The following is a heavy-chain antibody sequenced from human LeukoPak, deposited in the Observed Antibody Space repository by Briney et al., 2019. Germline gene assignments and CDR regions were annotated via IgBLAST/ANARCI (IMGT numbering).Heavy chain of an antibody. Sequence: PGGSLRLSCAASGSTFSSYAMSWVRQAPGKGLEWVSAISGSGGSTYYADSVKGRFTISRDNSKNTLYLQMNSLRAEDTAVYYCASPLLWGSYRTDYWGQGTLVTVSS. V-gene: IGHV3-23*01. CDR1: GSTFSSYA. CDR3: ASPLLWGSYRTDY. J-gene: IGHJ4*02. D-gene: IGHD3-16*02. CDR2: ISGSGGST.